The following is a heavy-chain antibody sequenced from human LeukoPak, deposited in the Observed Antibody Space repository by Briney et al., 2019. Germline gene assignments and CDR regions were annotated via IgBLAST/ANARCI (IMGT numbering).Heavy chain of an antibody. D-gene: IGHD5-12*01. CDR2: IYTSGST. V-gene: IGHV4-61*02. Sequence: SETLSLTCTVSGGSISSGSYYWSWIRQPAGKGLEWTGRIYTSGSTNYNPSLKSRVTISVDTSKNQFSLKLSSVTAADTAVYYCAREEYSGYDYGGDFDYWGQGTLVTVSS. CDR3: AREEYSGYDYGGDFDY. CDR1: GGSISSGSYY. J-gene: IGHJ4*02.